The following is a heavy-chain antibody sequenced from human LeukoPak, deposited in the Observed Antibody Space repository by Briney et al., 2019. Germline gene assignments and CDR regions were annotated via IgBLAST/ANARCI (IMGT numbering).Heavy chain of an antibody. V-gene: IGHV3-23*01. CDR1: GFTFSSYA. Sequence: GGSLRLSCAASGFTFSSYAMSWVRQAPGKGLEWVSAISGSGGSTYYADSVKGRFTISRDNSKNTLYLQMNSLRAEDTAVYYCAKDLEVYSSSSPIDYWGQGTLVTVSS. CDR3: AKDLEVYSSSSPIDY. CDR2: ISGSGGST. J-gene: IGHJ4*02. D-gene: IGHD6-6*01.